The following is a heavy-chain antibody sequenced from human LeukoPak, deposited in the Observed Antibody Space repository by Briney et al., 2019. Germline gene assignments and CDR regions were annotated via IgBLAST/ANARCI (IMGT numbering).Heavy chain of an antibody. CDR3: ARVYYGSGSYSHFDY. V-gene: IGHV1-3*01. Sequence: ASVKVSCKASGYTFTSYALHWVRQAPGQRLEWMGWFNAGNGNTKYSQNFQGRVTITRDTSASTAYMELSSLRSEDTAVYYCARVYYGSGSYSHFDYWGQGTLVTVSS. CDR1: GYTFTSYA. J-gene: IGHJ4*02. CDR2: FNAGNGNT. D-gene: IGHD3-10*01.